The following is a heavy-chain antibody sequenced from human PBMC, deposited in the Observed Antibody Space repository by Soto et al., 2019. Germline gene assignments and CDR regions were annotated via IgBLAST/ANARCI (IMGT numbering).Heavy chain of an antibody. J-gene: IGHJ5*02. CDR2: IIPMSGPA. V-gene: IGHV1-69*01. CDR3: ARVTSMVRGVIDNGFDP. CDR1: GGTFSSYA. Sequence: QVPLVQSGAEVKKPGSSVTVSCKASGGTFSSYAIHWVRQAPGQGLEWMGGIIPMSGPAKYAQRFQGRVTIPADESTATVYMELTSLTSRDTAVYYCARVTSMVRGVIDNGFDPWGHGTLVTVSS. D-gene: IGHD3-10*01.